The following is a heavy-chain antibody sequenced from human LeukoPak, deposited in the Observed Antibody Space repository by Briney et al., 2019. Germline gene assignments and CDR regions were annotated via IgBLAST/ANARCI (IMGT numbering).Heavy chain of an antibody. CDR1: GFSISSDYF. CDR2: IDHRGST. V-gene: IGHV4-38-2*02. CDR3: ARHGFSSGSGWFDP. J-gene: IGHJ5*02. D-gene: IGHD1-26*01. Sequence: SETLSLTCTVSGFSISSDYFWGWVRQPPGKGLEWVASIDHRGSTYYNPSLKSRVTISVDTSKHHLSLKLSSVSAADTAMYYCARHGFSSGSGWFDPWDQGTLVTVSS.